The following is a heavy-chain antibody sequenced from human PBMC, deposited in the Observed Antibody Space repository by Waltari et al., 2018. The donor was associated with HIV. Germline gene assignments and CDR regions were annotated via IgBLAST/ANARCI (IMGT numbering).Heavy chain of an antibody. CDR2: INHSGST. Sequence: QVQLQQWGAGLLKPSETLSLTCAVYGGSFSGYYWRWIRQPPGKGLEWIGEINHSGSTNYNPSLKSRVTISVDTSKNQFSLKLSSVTAADTAVYYCAREVGIDGSGIRFDYWGQGTLVTVSS. D-gene: IGHD3-10*01. CDR3: AREVGIDGSGIRFDY. V-gene: IGHV4-34*01. J-gene: IGHJ4*02. CDR1: GGSFSGYY.